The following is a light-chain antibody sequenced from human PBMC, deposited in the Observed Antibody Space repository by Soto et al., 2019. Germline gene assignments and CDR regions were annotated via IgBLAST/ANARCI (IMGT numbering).Light chain of an antibody. V-gene: IGKV3-15*01. CDR2: GAS. J-gene: IGKJ4*01. CDR1: QSVRSN. CDR3: QQYNTWPLT. Sequence: EIVMTQSPATLSVSPGDRVTLSCRASQSVRSNSAWYQQKPGQAPRLLIYGASTRATGIPARFSGSGYETEFTLTISSXQSEDFAVYYCQQYNTWPLTFGGGTKVDIK.